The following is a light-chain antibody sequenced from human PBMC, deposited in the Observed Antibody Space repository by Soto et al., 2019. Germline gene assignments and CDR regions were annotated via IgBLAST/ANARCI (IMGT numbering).Light chain of an antibody. J-gene: IGLJ1*01. CDR2: EVS. Sequence: QSALTQPRSVSGSPGQSVTMSCTGTSSDVGAYNYVSWYQQYPGKAPKLMIYEVSNRPSGVSNRFSGSKSGNTASLTISGLQAEDEADYYCSSYTSSSPYVFGTGTKLTVL. CDR1: SSDVGAYNY. CDR3: SSYTSSSPYV. V-gene: IGLV2-14*01.